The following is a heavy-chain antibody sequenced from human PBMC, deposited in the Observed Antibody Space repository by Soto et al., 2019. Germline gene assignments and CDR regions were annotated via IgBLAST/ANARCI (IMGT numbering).Heavy chain of an antibody. CDR2: MYPGDSDT. D-gene: IGHD3-3*01. V-gene: IGHV5-51*01. Sequence: GESLKISCRGSGYDFNTNWFGWVRQLPGRGLEWVGIMYPGDSDTRYNPSLQGHVTLSVDVTVSTAFLQWRSLETSDTGMYFCARLPRDCNKTSCYYADHWGQGTQVTVS. CDR1: GYDFNTNW. J-gene: IGHJ4*02. CDR3: ARLPRDCNKTSCYYADH.